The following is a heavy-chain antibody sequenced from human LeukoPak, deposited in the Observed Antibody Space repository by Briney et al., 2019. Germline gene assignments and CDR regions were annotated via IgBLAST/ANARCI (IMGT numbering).Heavy chain of an antibody. J-gene: IGHJ4*02. CDR3: AKAKRYFEWLLPPLDY. CDR1: GFTFSNYW. D-gene: IGHD3-9*01. V-gene: IGHV3-7*03. CDR2: IKQDGSEK. Sequence: GGSLRLSCAASGFTFSNYWMGWVRQAPGKGLEWVANIKQDGSEKRYVDPVKGRFTISRDNSKNTLYLQMNSLRAEDTAVYYCAKAKRYFEWLLPPLDYWGQGTLVTVST.